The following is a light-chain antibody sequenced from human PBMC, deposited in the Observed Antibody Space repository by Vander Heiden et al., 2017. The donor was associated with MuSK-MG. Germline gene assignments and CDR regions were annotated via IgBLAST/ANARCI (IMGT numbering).Light chain of an antibody. V-gene: IGKV1-39*01. CDR1: QSISSY. J-gene: IGKJ2*01. CDR3: QQSYTTLYT. Sequence: IKMTKSPSSLSASVGDRVTITCRASQSISSYLNWYQQKPGKAPKLLIYAASSLQSGVPSRFSGSGSGTDFTLTISMLQPEDFATYYCQQSYTTLYTFGQGTKLEIK. CDR2: AAS.